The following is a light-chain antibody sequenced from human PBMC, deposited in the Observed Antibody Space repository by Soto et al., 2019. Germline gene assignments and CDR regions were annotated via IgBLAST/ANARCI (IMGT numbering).Light chain of an antibody. Sequence: DIVMTQSPDSLAISLGERATINCKSSQSVLYSPNNRNYLAWYQQKPGQPPKLLIYWASTRESGVPDRFSGSGSGTDFTLTISSLQAEDVAVYYCQPYLNTFLTFGGGTNVEIK. CDR2: WAS. V-gene: IGKV4-1*01. CDR1: QSVLYSPNNRNY. J-gene: IGKJ4*01. CDR3: QPYLNTFLT.